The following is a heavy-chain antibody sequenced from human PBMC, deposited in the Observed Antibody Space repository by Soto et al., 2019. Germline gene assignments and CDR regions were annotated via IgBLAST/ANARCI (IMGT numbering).Heavy chain of an antibody. Sequence: SETLSLTCAVSGGSISSSNWWSWVRQPPGKGLEWIGEIYHSGSTNYNPSLKSRVTISVDKSKNQFSLKLSSVTAADTAVYYCARVSGSYYYGMDVWGQCTTVTVS. CDR2: IYHSGST. CDR3: ARVSGSYYYGMDV. V-gene: IGHV4-4*02. J-gene: IGHJ6*02. CDR1: GGSISSSNW. D-gene: IGHD1-26*01.